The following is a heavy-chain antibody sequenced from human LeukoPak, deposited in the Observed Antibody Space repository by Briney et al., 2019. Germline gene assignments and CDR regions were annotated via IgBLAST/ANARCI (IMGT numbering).Heavy chain of an antibody. Sequence: ASVKVSCKASGCTFTSYGISWVRQAPGQGLEWMGWISAYNGNTNYAQKLQGRVTVTTDTSTSTAYMELRSLRSDDTAVYYCARDRRDGYRDYWGQGTLVTVSS. D-gene: IGHD5-24*01. CDR2: ISAYNGNT. CDR1: GCTFTSYG. CDR3: ARDRRDGYRDY. V-gene: IGHV1-18*01. J-gene: IGHJ4*02.